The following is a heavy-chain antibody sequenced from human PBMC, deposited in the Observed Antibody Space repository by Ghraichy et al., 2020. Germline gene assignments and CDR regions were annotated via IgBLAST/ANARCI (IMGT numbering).Heavy chain of an antibody. CDR3: ARLPLPRRAAVGDWYFDL. J-gene: IGHJ2*01. CDR2: ITGSSITI. D-gene: IGHD6-13*01. V-gene: IGHV3-48*01. CDR1: GFSFSDYS. Sequence: GDSLNISCEGSGFSFSDYSMIWVRLTPRKALEWVSYITGSSITIFYTDSVKGRFTISRDNAKNSLYLQMNSLRAEDTAVYYCARLPLPRRAAVGDWYFDLWGRGTLVTVSS.